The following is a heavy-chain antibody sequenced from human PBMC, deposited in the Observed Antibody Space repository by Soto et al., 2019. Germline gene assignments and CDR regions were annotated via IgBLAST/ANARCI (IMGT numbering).Heavy chain of an antibody. D-gene: IGHD6-13*01. CDR3: ARGVYSSNWEVFYFDY. CDR1: GYTFLNYG. Sequence: ASVKVSCKTPGYTFLNYGIKWVLQAPRQGLEWMGWISVYTGDTNYAQKFQGRVTMTTDTSTSTAYMELRSLTSDDTAMYYCARGVYSSNWEVFYFDYWGQGTLVTVSS. V-gene: IGHV1-18*01. J-gene: IGHJ4*02. CDR2: ISVYTGDT.